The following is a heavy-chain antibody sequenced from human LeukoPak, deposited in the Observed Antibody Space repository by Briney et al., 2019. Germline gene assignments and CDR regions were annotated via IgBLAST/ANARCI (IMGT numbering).Heavy chain of an antibody. CDR1: GFTVSIYA. CDR3: AKDGRTYYYDSSGYYFDY. Sequence: GGSLRLSCAASGFTVSIYAMSWVRQAPGKGLEWVSAISGSGGSTYYADSVKGRFTISRDNSKNTLYLQMNNLRAEDTAVYYCAKDGRTYYYDSSGYYFDYWGQGTLVTVSS. J-gene: IGHJ4*02. D-gene: IGHD3-22*01. CDR2: ISGSGGST. V-gene: IGHV3-23*01.